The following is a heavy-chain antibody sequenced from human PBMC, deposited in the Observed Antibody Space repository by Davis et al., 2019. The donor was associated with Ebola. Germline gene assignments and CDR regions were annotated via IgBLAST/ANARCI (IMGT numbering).Heavy chain of an antibody. V-gene: IGHV3-30-3*01. CDR3: AREKTDSSSWYGYFDY. CDR1: GFTFSSYA. CDR2: LSYDGSNK. D-gene: IGHD6-13*01. Sequence: PGGSLRLSCAASGFTFSSYAMHWVRQAPGKGLEWVAVLSYDGSNKYYADSVKGRFTISRDNSKNTLYLQMNSLRAEDTAVYYCAREKTDSSSWYGYFDYWGQGTLVTVSS. J-gene: IGHJ4*02.